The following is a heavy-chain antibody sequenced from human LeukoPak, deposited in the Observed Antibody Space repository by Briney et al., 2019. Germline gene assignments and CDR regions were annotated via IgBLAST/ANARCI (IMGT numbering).Heavy chain of an antibody. J-gene: IGHJ4*02. CDR2: IYYSGST. CDR3: ARAGVQQLPYFDY. Sequence: SETLSLTCTVSGGSISSSSYYWGWIRQPPGKGLEWIGSIYYSGSTYYNPSLKSRVTISVDTSKNQFSLKLSSVTAADTAVYYCARAGVQQLPYFDYWGQGTLVTVSS. CDR1: GGSISSSSYY. V-gene: IGHV4-39*07. D-gene: IGHD6-13*01.